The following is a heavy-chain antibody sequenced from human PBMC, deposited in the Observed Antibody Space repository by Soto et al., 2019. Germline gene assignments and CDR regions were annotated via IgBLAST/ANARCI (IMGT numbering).Heavy chain of an antibody. Sequence: SETLSLTCTVSGGSISSSSYYWGWIRQPPGKGLEWIGSIYYSGSTYYNPSLKSRVTISVDTSKNQFSLKLSSVTAADTAVYYCASYQSQMVYAYYFDYWGQGTLVTVSS. J-gene: IGHJ4*02. CDR1: GGSISSSSYY. CDR2: IYYSGST. D-gene: IGHD2-8*01. V-gene: IGHV4-39*01. CDR3: ASYQSQMVYAYYFDY.